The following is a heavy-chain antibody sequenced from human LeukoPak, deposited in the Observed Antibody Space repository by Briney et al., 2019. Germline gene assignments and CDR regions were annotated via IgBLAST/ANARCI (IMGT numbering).Heavy chain of an antibody. J-gene: IGHJ3*02. CDR2: ISAYNGNT. D-gene: IGHD3-22*01. CDR3: ARAKKPYYYDSKRGYAFDI. V-gene: IGHV1-18*01. CDR1: GYTFTSYG. Sequence: ASVKVSCKASGYTFTSYGISWVRQAPGQGLEWMGWISAYNGNTNYAQKLQGRVTMTTDTSTSTAYMELRSLRSDDTAVYYCARAKKPYYYDSKRGYAFDIWGQGTMVTVSS.